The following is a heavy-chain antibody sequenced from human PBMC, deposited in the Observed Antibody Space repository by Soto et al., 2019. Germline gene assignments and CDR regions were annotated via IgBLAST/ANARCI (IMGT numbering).Heavy chain of an antibody. CDR3: AKEGDYNAFDI. V-gene: IGHV3-30*18. J-gene: IGHJ3*02. D-gene: IGHD4-17*01. Sequence: GGSLRLSCAASGFTFSNYAMHWVRQAPGKGLEWVAIVSYDGDNEYYADSVRGRFFISRDNSRNTLYLQTSSLRHEDTAVYYCAKEGDYNAFDIWGQGTMVTVSS. CDR1: GFTFSNYA. CDR2: VSYDGDNE.